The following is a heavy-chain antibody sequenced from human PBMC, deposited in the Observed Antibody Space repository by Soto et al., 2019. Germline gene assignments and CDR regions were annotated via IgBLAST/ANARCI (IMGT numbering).Heavy chain of an antibody. Sequence: QVQLVESGGGVVQPGRSLRLSCAASGFTFSSYAMHWVRQAPGKGLEWVAVISYDGSNKYYADSVKGRFTISRDNSKNTRYLQMNSLRAEDTAVYYCARRLASNLPYGDWWYFDLWGRGTLVTVSS. CDR3: ARRLASNLPYGDWWYFDL. J-gene: IGHJ2*01. CDR2: ISYDGSNK. V-gene: IGHV3-30-3*01. CDR1: GFTFSSYA. D-gene: IGHD4-17*01.